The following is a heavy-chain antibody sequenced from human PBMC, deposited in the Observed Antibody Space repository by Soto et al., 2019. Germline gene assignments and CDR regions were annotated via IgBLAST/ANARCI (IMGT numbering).Heavy chain of an antibody. CDR2: IYYSGST. D-gene: IGHD3-10*01. CDR1: GGSISSGGYY. J-gene: IGHJ6*02. Sequence: PSETLSLTCTVSGGSISSGGYYWSWIRQPPGKGLEWIGYIYYSGSTYYNPSLKSRVTISVDTSKNQFSLKLSSVTAADTAVYYCAREGESPIKYGMDVWGQGTTVTVSS. CDR3: AREGESPIKYGMDV. V-gene: IGHV4-30-4*01.